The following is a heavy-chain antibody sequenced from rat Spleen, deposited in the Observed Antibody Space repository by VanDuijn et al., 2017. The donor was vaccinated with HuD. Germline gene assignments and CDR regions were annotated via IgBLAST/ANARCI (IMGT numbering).Heavy chain of an antibody. CDR2: ISSGGNT. CDR3: TRNYAYYYDGSYHGGFDY. CDR1: GFSLTSYH. Sequence: QVQLKESGPGLVKPSETLSLTCTVSGFSLTSYHVSWVRQPPGKGLEWIAAISSGGNTYYNSALKSRLSISRDTSKSQVFLKVNSLKTEDTGIYYCTRNYAYYYDGSYHGGFDYWGQGVMVTVSS. J-gene: IGHJ2*01. D-gene: IGHD1-12*02. V-gene: IGHV2S12*01.